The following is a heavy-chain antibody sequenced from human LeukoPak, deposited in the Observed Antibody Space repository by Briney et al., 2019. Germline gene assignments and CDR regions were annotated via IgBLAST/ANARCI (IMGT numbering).Heavy chain of an antibody. J-gene: IGHJ4*02. V-gene: IGHV3-33*01. CDR2: IWGDGSNE. D-gene: IGHD1-1*01. CDR1: GFTFSNYG. CDR3: ARDHSGTQDY. Sequence: PGGSLRLSCAASGFTFSNYGMHWVRQAPGKGLEWVAVIWGDGSNEYYADSVKGRFTIFRDNRRNTLYLQMNSPRAEDTAVYSCARDHSGTQDYWGQGTLVTVSS.